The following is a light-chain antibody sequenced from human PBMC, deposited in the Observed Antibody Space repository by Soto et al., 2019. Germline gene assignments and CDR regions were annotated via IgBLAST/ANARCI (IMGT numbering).Light chain of an antibody. CDR3: STFAVSPVI. CDR1: GIDDYDYNF. J-gene: IGLJ2*01. CDR2: EVN. Sequence: QSALTQPPSASGSAGHSVTIPCTGTGIDDYDYNFVSWYQHHPGKVPKLIIFEVNKRHSGVPDRFSGSKSGTTASLTVSGLQADDEADYYCSTFAVSPVIFGGGTQLTVL. V-gene: IGLV2-8*01.